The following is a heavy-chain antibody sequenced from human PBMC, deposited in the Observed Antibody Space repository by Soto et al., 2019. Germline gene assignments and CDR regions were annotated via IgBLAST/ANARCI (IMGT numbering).Heavy chain of an antibody. CDR2: TYYRSKWYN. CDR3: ARDSPGYGDYVLFDY. CDR1: GDSVSTNSAT. D-gene: IGHD4-17*01. V-gene: IGHV6-1*01. J-gene: IGHJ4*02. Sequence: SQSLSLTCAISGDSVSTNSATWDWIRQSPSRGLEWLGRTYYRSKWYNDYAVSVKSRITINPDTSKNQFSLQLNSVTPEETAVYYCARDSPGYGDYVLFDYWGQGTLVTVSS.